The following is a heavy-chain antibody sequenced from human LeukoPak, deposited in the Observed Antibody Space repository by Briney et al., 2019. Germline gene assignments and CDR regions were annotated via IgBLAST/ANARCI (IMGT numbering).Heavy chain of an antibody. CDR1: GFTFKNYA. D-gene: IGHD6-13*01. CDR2: FSVNGRDT. J-gene: IGHJ4*02. CDR3: AKPGRTAAGLFDS. V-gene: IGHV3-23*01. Sequence: GGSLRLSCAASGFTFKNYALSWVRQAPGKGLEWVSGFSVNGRDTYYADFVKGRFTIARDIAKNTLYLQMNSLRAEDTAAYYCAKPGRTAAGLFDSWGQGTLVTVSS.